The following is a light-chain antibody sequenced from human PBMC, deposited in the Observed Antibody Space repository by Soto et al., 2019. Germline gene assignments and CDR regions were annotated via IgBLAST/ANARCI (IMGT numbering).Light chain of an antibody. Sequence: EIVMTQSPASLSVSPGDRGTLSWRASQRVNSNLAWYQQKPGQAPRLVIYGASARATGIPARFSGSGSGTEFTLTISSLQSEDFAVYYCQQYKNFWTFGQGTKVEIK. CDR3: QQYKNFWT. J-gene: IGKJ1*01. CDR2: GAS. V-gene: IGKV3-15*01. CDR1: QRVNSN.